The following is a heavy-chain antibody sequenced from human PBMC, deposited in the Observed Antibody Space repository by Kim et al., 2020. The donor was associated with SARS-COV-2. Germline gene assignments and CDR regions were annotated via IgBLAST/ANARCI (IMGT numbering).Heavy chain of an antibody. Sequence: SETLSLTCAVYRGSFSGYYWSWIRQPPGKGLEWIGEVNHSGSTNYNPSLKSRVTISVDTSKNQFSLKLSSVTAADTAVYYCARVKWETLPFDYWGQGTLVTVPA. V-gene: IGHV4-34*01. J-gene: IGHJ4*02. D-gene: IGHD1-26*01. CDR3: ARVKWETLPFDY. CDR1: RGSFSGYY. CDR2: VNHSGST.